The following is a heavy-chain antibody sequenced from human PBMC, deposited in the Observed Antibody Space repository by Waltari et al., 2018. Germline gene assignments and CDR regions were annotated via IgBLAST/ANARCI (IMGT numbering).Heavy chain of an antibody. D-gene: IGHD6-19*01. CDR2: IHHSGST. J-gene: IGHJ4*02. Sequence: QVLLKESGSGLVKPSGTLSLACDVSGGSFSSNDCWSWVRQPPGKGLEWIGEIHHSGSTKYNPSLKSRVVMSVDTSKNQVSLTMESVSAADTAVYYCARGFDGWPFDYWGQGILVIVSS. CDR3: ARGFDGWPFDY. CDR1: GGSFSSNDC. V-gene: IGHV4-4*02.